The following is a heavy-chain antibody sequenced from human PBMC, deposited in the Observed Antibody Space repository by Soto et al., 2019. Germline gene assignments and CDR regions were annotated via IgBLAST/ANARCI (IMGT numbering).Heavy chain of an antibody. CDR3: AKAPDSGSYYFDY. CDR2: ISGSGGST. D-gene: IGHD1-26*01. CDR1: GFTFSSYA. Sequence: LRLSCAASGFTFSSYAMSWVRQAPGKGLEWVSAISGSGGSTYYADSVKGRFTISRDNSKNTLYLQMNSLRAEDTAVYYCAKAPDSGSYYFDYWGQGTLVTVSS. V-gene: IGHV3-23*01. J-gene: IGHJ4*02.